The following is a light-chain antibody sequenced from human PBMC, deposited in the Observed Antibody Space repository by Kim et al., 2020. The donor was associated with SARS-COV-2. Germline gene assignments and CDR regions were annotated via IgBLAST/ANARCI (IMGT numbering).Light chain of an antibody. CDR2: GAS. Sequence: EIVLTQSPATLSLSPGERATLSCRASETVDRNFLAWYQRRPGQAPRLVIYGASTRTTGISDRFSGSGSGTDFTLTINRLEPEDFAVYYCQQYARSLWTFGQGTKVDIK. V-gene: IGKV3-20*01. J-gene: IGKJ1*01. CDR3: QQYARSLWT. CDR1: ETVDRNF.